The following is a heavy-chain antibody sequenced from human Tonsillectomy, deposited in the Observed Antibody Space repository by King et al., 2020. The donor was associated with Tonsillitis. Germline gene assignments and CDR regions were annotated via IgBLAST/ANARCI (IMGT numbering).Heavy chain of an antibody. D-gene: IGHD3-22*01. CDR3: ARELGRSGYPFDY. Sequence: HVQLVESGGGVVQPGRSLRLSCAASGFMLSSNTMHWVRQAPGKGLEWVAIISYDGSNKYYADSVKGRFTISRDNSKNTLYLQMNSLTDDDTAVYYCARELGRSGYPFDYWGQGTLLTVSS. V-gene: IGHV3-30*01. CDR1: GFMLSSNT. J-gene: IGHJ4*02. CDR2: ISYDGSNK.